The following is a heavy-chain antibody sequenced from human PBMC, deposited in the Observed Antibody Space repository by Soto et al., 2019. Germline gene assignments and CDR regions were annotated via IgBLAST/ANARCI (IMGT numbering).Heavy chain of an antibody. Sequence: GGSLRLSCAASGFTFSSYWMSWVRQAPGKGLEWVANIKQDGSEKYYVDSVKGRFTISRDNAKNSLYLQMNSLRAEETAVYYCARGTNIVLMVYAIGEEYWGQGT. J-gene: IGHJ1*01. CDR3: ARGTNIVLMVYAIGEEY. CDR1: GFTFSSYW. D-gene: IGHD2-8*01. CDR2: IKQDGSEK. V-gene: IGHV3-7*01.